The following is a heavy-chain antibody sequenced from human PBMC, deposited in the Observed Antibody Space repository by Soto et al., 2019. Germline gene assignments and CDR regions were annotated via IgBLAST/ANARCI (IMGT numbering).Heavy chain of an antibody. CDR3: ANREPVEMAPSGAFDY. D-gene: IGHD1-26*01. Sequence: GGSLRLSCAASGFTFSSVAMSWVRQAPGKGLEWVSSISGTGGRTYYAESVKGRFTISRDDSKNTVYLQINSLRAQDTAVYYCANREPVEMAPSGAFDYWGQGT. V-gene: IGHV3-23*01. CDR2: ISGTGGRT. CDR1: GFTFSSVA. J-gene: IGHJ4*02.